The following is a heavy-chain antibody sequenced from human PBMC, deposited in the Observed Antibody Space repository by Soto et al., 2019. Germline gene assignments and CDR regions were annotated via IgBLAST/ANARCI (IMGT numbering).Heavy chain of an antibody. CDR1: GGSMSNYY. J-gene: IGHJ5*02. Sequence: SEPLSPTCTVPGGSMSNYYWSGIRQPPGKGLEWLGYIYYIGSTNYNPSLKSRFTMSVDTSRNQLTLNLTSVTAADTAVYYCARGYSPALGAPSARVNWFDPWGQGTLVTVSS. CDR2: IYYIGST. D-gene: IGHD1-26*01. CDR3: ARGYSPALGAPSARVNWFDP. V-gene: IGHV4-59*01.